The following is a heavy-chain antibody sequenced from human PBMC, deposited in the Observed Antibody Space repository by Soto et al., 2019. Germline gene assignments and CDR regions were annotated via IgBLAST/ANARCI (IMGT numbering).Heavy chain of an antibody. J-gene: IGHJ5*01. CDR2: INHSGST. Sequence: SETLSLTCAVYGGSFSGYYWSWIRQPPGKGLEWIGEINHSGSTNYNPSLKSRVTISVDTSKNQFSLTLSSVTAEDTAVYYCARIVDYYDSIGYSAWGHGTLVTVSS. CDR3: ARIVDYYDSIGYSA. V-gene: IGHV4-34*01. D-gene: IGHD3-22*01. CDR1: GGSFSGYY.